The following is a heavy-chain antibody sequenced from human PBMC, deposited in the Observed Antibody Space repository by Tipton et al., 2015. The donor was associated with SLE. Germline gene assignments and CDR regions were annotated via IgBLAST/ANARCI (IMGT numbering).Heavy chain of an antibody. CDR1: GGSISSDDHY. Sequence: GLVKPSQTLSLTCTVSGGSISSDDHYWSWIRQHPGKGLEWIGYIYDSGSTSYNPSLKSRVTISEDTSKQQFSLKLSSLTAADTAVYYCARHAGDYAYFDSWGQGTLVTVSS. J-gene: IGHJ4*02. CDR2: IYDSGST. V-gene: IGHV4-30-4*08. D-gene: IGHD4-17*01. CDR3: ARHAGDYAYFDS.